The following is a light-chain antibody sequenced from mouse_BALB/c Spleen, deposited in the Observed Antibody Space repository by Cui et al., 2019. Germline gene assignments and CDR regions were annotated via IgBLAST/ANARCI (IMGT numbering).Light chain of an antibody. V-gene: IGKV4-80*01. Sequence: QIVLTQSPALMSVPLGEEITLTCSASSSVSYMHWYQQKSGTSSKLLTYSTADLASGVPSRFSGSESGTFYSLTISREGAEDAADYYFHQWSSYPWTFGGGTKLEIK. CDR2: STA. CDR1: SSVSY. CDR3: HQWSSYPWT. J-gene: IGKJ1*01.